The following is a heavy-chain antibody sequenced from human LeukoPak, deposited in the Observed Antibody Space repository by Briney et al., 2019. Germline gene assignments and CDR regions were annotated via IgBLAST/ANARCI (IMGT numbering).Heavy chain of an antibody. Sequence: AGGSLRLSCAASGFTFSSYAMHWVRQAPGKGLEWVAVISYDGSNKYYADSVKGRFTISRDNSKNTLYLQMNSLRAEDTAVYYCAREYYYDSSGYWWYYFDYWGQGTLVTVSS. V-gene: IGHV3-30*04. J-gene: IGHJ4*02. CDR1: GFTFSSYA. CDR3: AREYYYDSSGYWWYYFDY. CDR2: ISYDGSNK. D-gene: IGHD3-22*01.